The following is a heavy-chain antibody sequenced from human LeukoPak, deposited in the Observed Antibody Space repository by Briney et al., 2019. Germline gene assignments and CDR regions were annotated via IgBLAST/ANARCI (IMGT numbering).Heavy chain of an antibody. CDR2: IFSNGDT. Sequence: GGSLRPSCPAPRFTSRRTNFSWAAQPQGKGLEWVSLIFSNGDTHYADSVKGRFTISRDTSKNTVSLQMNSLRVEDTAMYYCTRDQMNYWGQGTLVTVSS. J-gene: IGHJ4*02. V-gene: IGHV3-53*01. D-gene: IGHD5-24*01. CDR1: RFTSRRTN. CDR3: TRDQMNY.